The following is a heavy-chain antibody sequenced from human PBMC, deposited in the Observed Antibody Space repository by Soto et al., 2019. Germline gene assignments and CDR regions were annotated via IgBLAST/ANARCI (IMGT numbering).Heavy chain of an antibody. CDR3: ARGAYTAAAGTDAFDI. J-gene: IGHJ3*02. V-gene: IGHV3-33*01. CDR2: IWYDGSNK. Sequence: GGSLRLSCAASGFTFSSYGMHWVRQAPGKGLEWVAVIWYDGSNKYYADSVKGRFTISRDNSKNTLYLQMNSLRAEDTAVYYCARGAYTAAAGTDAFDIWGQGTMVNVSS. CDR1: GFTFSSYG. D-gene: IGHD6-13*01.